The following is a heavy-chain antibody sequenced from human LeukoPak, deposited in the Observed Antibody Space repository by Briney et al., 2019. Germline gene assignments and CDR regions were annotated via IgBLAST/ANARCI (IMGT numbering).Heavy chain of an antibody. CDR2: IYYSGST. D-gene: IGHD2-15*01. J-gene: IGHJ4*02. V-gene: IGHV4-59*12. CDR3: ARDDEVAAAAFGY. Sequence: SETLSLTCTVSGGSISSYYWSWIRQPPGKGLEWIGYIYYSGSTNYNPSLKSRVTISVDTSKNQFSLRLSSVTAADTAVYFCARDDEVAAAAFGYWGQGTLVTVSS. CDR1: GGSISSYY.